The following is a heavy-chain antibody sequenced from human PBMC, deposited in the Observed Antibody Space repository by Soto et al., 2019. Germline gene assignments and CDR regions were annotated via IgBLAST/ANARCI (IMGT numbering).Heavy chain of an antibody. Sequence: ASVKVSCKASGYTFTSYGISWVRQAPGQGLEWMGWISAYNGNTNYAQKLQGRVTMTTDTSTSTACMELRSLRSDDTAVYYCAIGRRRNYDFSLWGQGTLVTVSS. J-gene: IGHJ4*02. CDR3: AIGRRRNYDFSL. V-gene: IGHV1-18*04. CDR1: GYTFTSYG. D-gene: IGHD3-3*01. CDR2: ISAYNGNT.